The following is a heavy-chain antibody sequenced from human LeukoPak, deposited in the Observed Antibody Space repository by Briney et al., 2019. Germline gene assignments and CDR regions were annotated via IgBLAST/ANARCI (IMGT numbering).Heavy chain of an antibody. V-gene: IGHV4-4*07. Sequence: SETLPLTCSVSGGSVSSYYWTWIRQPAGKGLEWIGRIYPSGTTHYNPSLKSRVTMSVDTSKNQFSLKVTSVTAADTAVYYCADDFGDWGQGTLVTVSS. CDR2: IYPSGTT. CDR3: ADDFGD. D-gene: IGHD4-17*01. CDR1: GGSVSSYY. J-gene: IGHJ4*02.